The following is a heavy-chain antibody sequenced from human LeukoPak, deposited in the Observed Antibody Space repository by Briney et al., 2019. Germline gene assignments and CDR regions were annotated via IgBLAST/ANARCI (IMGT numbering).Heavy chain of an antibody. J-gene: IGHJ4*02. CDR3: AKSHYDSSGYGGYYFDY. D-gene: IGHD3-22*01. CDR1: GFTFSDYY. Sequence: GGSLRLSCAASGFTFSDYYMSWIRQAPGKGLEWVSAISGSGGSTYYADSVKGRFTISRDNSKNALYLQMNSLRAEDTAVYYCAKSHYDSSGYGGYYFDYWGQGTLVTVSS. CDR2: ISGSGGST. V-gene: IGHV3-23*01.